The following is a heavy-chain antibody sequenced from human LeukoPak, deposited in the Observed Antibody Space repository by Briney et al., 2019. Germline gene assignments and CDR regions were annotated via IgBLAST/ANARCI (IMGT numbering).Heavy chain of an antibody. J-gene: IGHJ5*02. CDR3: AKGPPYSSLVSFDP. CDR1: GFTFSSYA. D-gene: IGHD6-13*01. V-gene: IGHV3-23*01. Sequence: GGSLRLSXAASGFTFSSYAMSWIRQAPGKGLEWVSAISGSGGSTYYADSVKGRFTISRDNSKNTLYLQMSSLRAEDTAVYYCAKGPPYSSLVSFDPWGQGTLVTVSS. CDR2: ISGSGGST.